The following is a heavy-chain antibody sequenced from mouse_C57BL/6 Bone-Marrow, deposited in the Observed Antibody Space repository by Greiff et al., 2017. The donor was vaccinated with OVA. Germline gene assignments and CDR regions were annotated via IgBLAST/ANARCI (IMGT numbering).Heavy chain of an antibody. V-gene: IGHV5-6*02. Sequence: EVKLMESGGDLVKPGGSLKLSCAASGFTFSSYGMSWVRQTPDQRLEWVATISSGGSYTYYPDSVKGRFTISRDNAKNTLYLQMSSLKSEDTAMYYCASRLWHFDYWGQGTTLTVSA. D-gene: IGHD1-1*02. J-gene: IGHJ2*01. CDR3: ASRLWHFDY. CDR2: ISSGGSYT. CDR1: GFTFSSYG.